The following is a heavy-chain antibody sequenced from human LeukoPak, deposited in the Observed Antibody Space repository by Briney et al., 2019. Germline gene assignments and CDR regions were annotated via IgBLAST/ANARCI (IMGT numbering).Heavy chain of an antibody. CDR1: DDSISDYY. V-gene: IGHV4-59*08. D-gene: IGHD4-23*01. CDR3: ARVVSGDYGGNSYSYWYFDL. CDR2: FYNSGRS. J-gene: IGHJ2*01. Sequence: SETLSLTCTVSDDSISDYYRGWIRQPPGKGLEWIGYFYNSGRSTYNPSLKSRVTISADTSKNQFSLKLSSVTAADTAVYYCARVVSGDYGGNSYSYWYFDLWGRGTLVTVSS.